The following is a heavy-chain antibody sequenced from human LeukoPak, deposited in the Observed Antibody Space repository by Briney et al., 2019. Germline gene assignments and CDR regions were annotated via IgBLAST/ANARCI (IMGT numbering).Heavy chain of an antibody. CDR3: ASGAADGYNFGFDY. Sequence: SETLTLTCTVSGASLNDYYWSWIRQPPGKALEWIGFIHSSGSANSNPSLTSRVTISIDTSKNQFSLNLRSLTAADSAVYFCASGAADGYNFGFDYWGQGTLAAVSS. D-gene: IGHD5-24*01. CDR1: GASLNDYY. J-gene: IGHJ4*02. V-gene: IGHV4-59*12. CDR2: IHSSGSA.